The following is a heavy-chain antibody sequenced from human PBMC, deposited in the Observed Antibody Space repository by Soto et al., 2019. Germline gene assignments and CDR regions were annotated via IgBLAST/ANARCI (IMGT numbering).Heavy chain of an antibody. Sequence: PGGSLRLSCAPSGFMFANYWMSWVRQAPGKGLEWVAVISYDGSNKYYADSVKGRFTISRDNSKNTLYLQMNSLRAEDTAVYYCAKSPGGYYSFDIWGQGTMVTVSS. V-gene: IGHV3-30*18. CDR2: ISYDGSNK. CDR3: AKSPGGYYSFDI. CDR1: GFMFANYW. J-gene: IGHJ3*02. D-gene: IGHD3-3*01.